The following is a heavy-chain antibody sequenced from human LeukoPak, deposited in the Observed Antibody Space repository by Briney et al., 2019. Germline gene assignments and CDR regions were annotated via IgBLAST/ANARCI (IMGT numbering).Heavy chain of an antibody. Sequence: GSSVKVSCKASGGTFSRSAISWVRQAPGQGLEWMGGIIAVFGSPNYAQEFQGRVTITADESTSTAYMELSSLRSEDTAVYYCARGEVPPHYFDYWGQGTLVTVSS. CDR3: ARGEVPPHYFDY. CDR2: IIAVFGSP. CDR1: GGTFSRSA. V-gene: IGHV1-69*01. J-gene: IGHJ4*02.